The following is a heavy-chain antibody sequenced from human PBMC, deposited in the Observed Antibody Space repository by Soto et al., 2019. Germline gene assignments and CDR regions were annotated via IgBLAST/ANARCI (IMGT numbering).Heavy chain of an antibody. CDR3: ARETYYYGSGKAFDI. CDR2: IYYSGST. V-gene: IGHV4-59*01. J-gene: IGHJ3*02. D-gene: IGHD3-10*01. CDR1: GGSISSYY. Sequence: SETLSLTCTVSGGSISSYYWSWIRQPPGKGLEWIGYIYYSGSTNYNPSLKSRVTISVDTSKNQFSPKLSSVTAADTAVYYCARETYYYGSGKAFDIWGQGTMVTVSS.